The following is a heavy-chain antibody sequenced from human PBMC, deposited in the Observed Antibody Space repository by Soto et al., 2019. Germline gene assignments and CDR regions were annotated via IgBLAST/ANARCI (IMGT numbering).Heavy chain of an antibody. V-gene: IGHV1-46*01. J-gene: IGHJ4*02. CDR1: GYTFTSYY. D-gene: IGHD6-19*01. CDR3: ARVRRIAVAGQTYYFDY. CDR2: INPSGGST. Sequence: ASVKVSCTASGYTFTSYYMHWVRQAPGQGLEWMGIINPSGGSTSYAQKFQGRVTMTRDTSISTAYMELSSLRSEDTAVCYCARVRRIAVAGQTYYFDYWGQGTLVTVSS.